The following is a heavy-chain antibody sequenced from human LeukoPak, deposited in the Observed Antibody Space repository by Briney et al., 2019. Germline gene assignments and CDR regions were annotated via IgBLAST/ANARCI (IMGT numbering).Heavy chain of an antibody. Sequence: NSSETLSLTCAVYGGSFSGYYWSWIRQPPGKGLEWIGEINHSGSTNYNPSLKSRVTISVDTSKNQFSLKLSSVTAADTAVYCCATDYDFWSGYPSYGMDVWGQGTTVTVSS. CDR1: GGSFSGYY. D-gene: IGHD3-3*01. CDR2: INHSGST. V-gene: IGHV4-34*01. CDR3: ATDYDFWSGYPSYGMDV. J-gene: IGHJ6*02.